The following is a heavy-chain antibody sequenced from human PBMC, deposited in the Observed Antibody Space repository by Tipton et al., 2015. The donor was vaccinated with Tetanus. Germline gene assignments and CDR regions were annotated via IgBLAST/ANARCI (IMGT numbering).Heavy chain of an antibody. V-gene: IGHV4-59*08. CDR3: ARQSCSGGSCRFDP. D-gene: IGHD2-15*01. CDR1: GASISNFY. J-gene: IGHJ5*02. Sequence: TLSLTCTVSGASISNFYWSWIRQPPGKGLEWIAYVSSSGRTNYNPSLKSRVTISVDTSSSQFSLRLTSVTAADTAVYYCARQSCSGGSCRFDPWGQGTLVTVSS. CDR2: VSSSGRT.